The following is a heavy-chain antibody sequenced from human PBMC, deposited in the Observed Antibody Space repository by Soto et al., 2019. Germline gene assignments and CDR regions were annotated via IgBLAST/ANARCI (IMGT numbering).Heavy chain of an antibody. J-gene: IGHJ4*02. CDR3: AKGCPNLLYCSGGSCYSEGDY. D-gene: IGHD2-15*01. CDR2: ISGSGGST. CDR1: GFTFSSYA. V-gene: IGHV3-23*01. Sequence: EVQLLESGGGLVQPGGSLRLSCAASGFTFSSYAMSWVRQAPGKGLEWVSAISGSGGSTYYADSVKGRFTISSDNSKNTLYRQMSSLRAEDTAVYYCAKGCPNLLYCSGGSCYSEGDYWGQGALVTVSS.